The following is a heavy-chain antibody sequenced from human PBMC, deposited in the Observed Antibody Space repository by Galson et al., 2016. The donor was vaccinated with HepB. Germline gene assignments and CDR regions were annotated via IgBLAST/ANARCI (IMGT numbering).Heavy chain of an antibody. D-gene: IGHD3/OR15-3a*01. J-gene: IGHJ6*04. Sequence: SLRLSCAASGFSFSLYDMNWVRQVTGKGLEWVSAIGTAPGDTNYLDSVKGRFTISRENADNSLYLQMNSLRPGDTAVYYCARGKSLWTTPWNYGLDVWGKGTTVTVSA. CDR2: IGTAPGDT. CDR3: ARGKSLWTTPWNYGLDV. V-gene: IGHV3-13*01. CDR1: GFSFSLYD.